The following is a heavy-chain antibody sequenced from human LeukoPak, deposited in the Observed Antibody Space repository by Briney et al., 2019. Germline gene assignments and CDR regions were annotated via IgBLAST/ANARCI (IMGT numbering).Heavy chain of an antibody. CDR2: INHSGST. CDR3: ARDAFDI. Sequence: SGTLSLTCTVSGGSISSGSWWGWIRQPPGKGLEWIGEINHSGSTNYNPSLKSRVTISVDTSKNQFSLKLSSVTAADTAVYYCARDAFDIWGQGTMVTVSS. CDR1: GGSISSGSW. J-gene: IGHJ3*02. V-gene: IGHV4-4*02.